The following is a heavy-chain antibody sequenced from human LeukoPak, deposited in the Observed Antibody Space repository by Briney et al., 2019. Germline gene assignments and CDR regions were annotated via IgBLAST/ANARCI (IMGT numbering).Heavy chain of an antibody. V-gene: IGHV4-59*01. CDR2: IYFSGTT. J-gene: IGHJ5*02. D-gene: IGHD2-2*01. CDR1: GDTINDYY. CDR3: ARRFCSSASFHRTVNWFDP. Sequence: SETLSLTSTVSGDTINDYYWTWIRQPPGKGLKWIGYIYFSGTTTYNPSLTSRVTISLDTSKNQFSLKLSSMTAADTAVYYCARRFCSSASFHRTVNWFDPWGQGTLVTVSS.